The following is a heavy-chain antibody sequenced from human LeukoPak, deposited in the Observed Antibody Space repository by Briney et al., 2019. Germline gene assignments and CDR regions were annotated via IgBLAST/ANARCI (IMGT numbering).Heavy chain of an antibody. CDR3: TAGGGRAMVIDY. D-gene: IGHD5-18*01. CDR1: GFTFSSYG. V-gene: IGHV3-30*03. J-gene: IGHJ4*02. Sequence: GRSLRLSCAASGFTFSSYGMHWVRQAPGKGLEWVAVISYDGSNKYYADSVKGRFTISGDNSKNTLYLQMNSLRAEDTAVYYCTAGGGRAMVIDYWGQGSLVTVSS. CDR2: ISYDGSNK.